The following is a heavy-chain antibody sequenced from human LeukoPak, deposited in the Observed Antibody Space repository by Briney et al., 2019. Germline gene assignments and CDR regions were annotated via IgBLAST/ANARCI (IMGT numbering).Heavy chain of an antibody. CDR1: GGSISSYY. Sequence: PSETLSLTCTVSGGSISSYYWSWIRQPPGKGLEWIGYIYYSGSTNYNPSLKSRVTISVDTSKNQFSLKLSSVTAADTAVYYCARDRGYSYGDYYYHYYMDVWGKGTTVTVSS. J-gene: IGHJ6*03. D-gene: IGHD5-18*01. CDR3: ARDRGYSYGDYYYHYYMDV. V-gene: IGHV4-59*01. CDR2: IYYSGST.